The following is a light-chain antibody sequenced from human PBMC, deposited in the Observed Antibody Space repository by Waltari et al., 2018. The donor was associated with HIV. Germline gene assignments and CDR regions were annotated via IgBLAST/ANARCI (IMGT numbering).Light chain of an antibody. CDR2: KAS. J-gene: IGKJ1*01. Sequence: DIQMTQSPSTLSASVGDRVTITCRASQSISRWLAWYQQKPGNAPKLRIYKASSLESGVPSRFSGSGSGTEFTLTISSLQPDDFATYYCQQQADSYARTFGQGTRVEIK. V-gene: IGKV1-5*03. CDR3: QQQADSYART. CDR1: QSISRW.